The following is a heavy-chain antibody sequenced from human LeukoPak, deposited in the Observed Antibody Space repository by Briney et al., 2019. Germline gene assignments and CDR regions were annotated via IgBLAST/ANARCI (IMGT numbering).Heavy chain of an antibody. Sequence: PVKLSCKASGGTFSSYGISWVRQAPGQGLDWMGGIIPIFGKANYAQKFQGRVTITADESTSTAYMELSSLRSEDTAVYYCARGSDIVVVVAATHVGDYYYGMEVRGKGTTVTVSS. V-gene: IGHV1-69*13. J-gene: IGHJ6*04. D-gene: IGHD2-15*01. CDR3: ARGSDIVVVVAATHVGDYYYGMEV. CDR2: IIPIFGKA. CDR1: GGTFSSYG.